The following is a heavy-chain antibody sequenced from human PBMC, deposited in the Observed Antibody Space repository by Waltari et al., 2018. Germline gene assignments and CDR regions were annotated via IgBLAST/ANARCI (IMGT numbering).Heavy chain of an antibody. CDR1: GGSFSGYY. CDR2: INHSGST. V-gene: IGHV4-34*01. D-gene: IGHD2-2*01. J-gene: IGHJ4*02. CDR3: AVLYPPFFDY. Sequence: QVQLQQWGAGLLKPSETLSLTCAVYGGSFSGYYWSWIRQPPGKGLEWIGEINHSGSTNYNPSLKSRVTISVDTSKNQFSLKLSSVTAADTAVYYCAVLYPPFFDYWGQGTLVTVSS.